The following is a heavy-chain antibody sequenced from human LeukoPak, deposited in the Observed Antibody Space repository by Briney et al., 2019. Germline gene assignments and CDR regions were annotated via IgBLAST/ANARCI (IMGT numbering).Heavy chain of an antibody. CDR3: ARENYDYVWGELTDY. Sequence: GGSLRLSCTASGFSFSNCAMSWVRQAPGKGLEWVSVITGSGSGADYADSVKGRFTISRDNSQNTVHLQMNSLRAEDTAVYYCARENYDYVWGELTDYWGQGTLVTVSS. V-gene: IGHV3-23*01. CDR2: ITGSGSGA. CDR1: GFSFSNCA. D-gene: IGHD3-16*01. J-gene: IGHJ4*02.